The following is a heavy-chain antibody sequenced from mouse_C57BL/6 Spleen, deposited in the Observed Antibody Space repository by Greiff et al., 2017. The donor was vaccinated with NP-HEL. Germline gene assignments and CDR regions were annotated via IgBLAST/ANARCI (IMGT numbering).Heavy chain of an antibody. CDR2: INPDSSTI. CDR1: GVDFSRYW. D-gene: IGHD4-1*01. J-gene: IGHJ1*03. Sequence: CAASGVDFSRYWMSWVRRAPGKGLEWIGEINPDSSTINYAPSLKDKFIISRDNAKNTLYLQMSKVRSEDTALYYCASPNWDWYFDVWGTGTTVTVSS. V-gene: IGHV4-1*01. CDR3: ASPNWDWYFDV.